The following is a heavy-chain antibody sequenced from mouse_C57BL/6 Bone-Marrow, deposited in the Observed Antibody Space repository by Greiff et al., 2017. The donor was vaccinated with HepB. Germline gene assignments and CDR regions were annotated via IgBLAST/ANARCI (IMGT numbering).Heavy chain of an antibody. V-gene: IGHV1-72*01. CDR1: GYTFTSYW. CDR3: ARVVAPYAMDY. Sequence: QVQLQHPGAELVKPGASVKLSCKASGYTFTSYWMHWVKQRPGRGLEWIGRIDPNSGGTKYNEKFKSKATLTVDKPSSTAYMPLSSLTSEDSAVYYCARVVAPYAMDYWGQGTSVTVSS. D-gene: IGHD1-1*01. CDR2: IDPNSGGT. J-gene: IGHJ4*01.